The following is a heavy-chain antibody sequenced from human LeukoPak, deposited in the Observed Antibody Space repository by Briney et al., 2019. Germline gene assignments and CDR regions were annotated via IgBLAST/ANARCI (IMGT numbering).Heavy chain of an antibody. CDR2: LYYIVST. D-gene: IGHD3-9*01. CDR1: VGSLTSHY. V-gene: IGHV4-59*11. Sequence: SETLSLTSSVSVGSLTSHYWRCGRQPPGKGLEWIAYLYYIVSTNYHPSLKSRATISIDTSKNKFSLNLGSVTAAATAVYYCARREGGRYFVNYISYLGQGILVTAAS. CDR3: ARREGGRYFVNYISY. J-gene: IGHJ4*02.